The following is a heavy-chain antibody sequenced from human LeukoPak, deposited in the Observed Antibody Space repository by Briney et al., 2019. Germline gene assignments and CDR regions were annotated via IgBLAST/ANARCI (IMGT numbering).Heavy chain of an antibody. CDR3: AREEGITMVRGVTSYYYYGMDV. CDR2: IYFSGST. V-gene: IGHV4-61*01. D-gene: IGHD3-10*01. CDR1: GGSVSSGTCF. J-gene: IGHJ6*04. Sequence: SETLSLTCTVSGGSVSSGTCFWSWIRQPPGKGLEWIGYIYFSGSTNYNPSLKSRVTISVDTSKNQFSLKLSSVTAADTAVYYCAREEGITMVRGVTSYYYYGMDVWGKGTTVTVSS.